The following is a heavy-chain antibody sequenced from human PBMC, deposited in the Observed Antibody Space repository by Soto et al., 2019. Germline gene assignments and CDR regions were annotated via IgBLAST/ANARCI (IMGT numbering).Heavy chain of an antibody. D-gene: IGHD3-22*01. Sequence: EVQLVESGGGLVQPGRSLRLSCAASGFTFDDYAMHWVRQRPGRGLEWVSGITGNSDEIGYPDSVKGRFSISRDNAKKYLYLQMNSLRPDDTALYYCAASRGFDSSGYSGYYYGMDVWGQGTTVTVSS. V-gene: IGHV3-9*01. CDR2: ITGNSDEI. CDR1: GFTFDDYA. CDR3: AASRGFDSSGYSGYYYGMDV. J-gene: IGHJ6*02.